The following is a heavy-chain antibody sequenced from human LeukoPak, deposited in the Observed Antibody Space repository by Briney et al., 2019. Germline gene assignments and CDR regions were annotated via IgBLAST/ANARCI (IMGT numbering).Heavy chain of an antibody. D-gene: IGHD2-15*01. CDR1: GYSISSGYY. Sequence: SETLSLTCTVSGYSISSGYYWGCFRQPPGKGLEWIASIYHSGSTYYNPSLKSRVTISVDTSKNQFSLKLSSVTAADTAMYYCARDAPTAHRIGGTCYFDCWGQGTLVTVSS. CDR2: IYHSGST. CDR3: ARDAPTAHRIGGTCYFDC. V-gene: IGHV4-38-2*02. J-gene: IGHJ4*02.